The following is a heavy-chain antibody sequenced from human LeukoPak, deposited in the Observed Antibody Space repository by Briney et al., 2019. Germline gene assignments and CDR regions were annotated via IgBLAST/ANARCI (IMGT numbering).Heavy chain of an antibody. J-gene: IGHJ4*02. CDR1: GFTFSGFA. Sequence: PGGSLRLSCAASGFTFSGFAMSWVRQAPGKGLEWVSTISGDGGSTHYADSVKGRFTISRDNSKNTLYLQMNSLRAEDTAVYYCAKDRYDYVWGSYDEYYFDYWGQGTLVTVSS. CDR2: ISGDGGST. V-gene: IGHV3-23*01. D-gene: IGHD3-16*01. CDR3: AKDRYDYVWGSYDEYYFDY.